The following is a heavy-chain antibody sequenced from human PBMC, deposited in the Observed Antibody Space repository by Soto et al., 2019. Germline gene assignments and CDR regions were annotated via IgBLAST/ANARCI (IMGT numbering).Heavy chain of an antibody. Sequence: QVQLVQSGAEVKKPGSSVKVSCKASAGTFSSYASSWVRQAPGQGLEWMGGIIPIFGTANYAHKFQGRVTITADESTSTAYMELRSLRSEDTAVYYCARGAHYDILTGLFDYWGQGTLVTVSS. CDR2: IIPIFGTA. J-gene: IGHJ4*02. CDR3: ARGAHYDILTGLFDY. CDR1: AGTFSSYA. V-gene: IGHV1-69*01. D-gene: IGHD3-9*01.